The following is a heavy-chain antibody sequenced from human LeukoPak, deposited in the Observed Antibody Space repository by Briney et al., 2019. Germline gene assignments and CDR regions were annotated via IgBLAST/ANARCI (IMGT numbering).Heavy chain of an antibody. V-gene: IGHV4-59*12. Sequence: SETLSLTCTVSGGSISSYYWSWIRQPPGKGLEWIGYIYYSGSTNYNPSLKSRVTISVDTSKNQFSLKLSSVTAADTAVYYCARDPGYFDYWGQGTLVTVSS. CDR2: IYYSGST. J-gene: IGHJ4*02. CDR1: GGSISSYY. CDR3: ARDPGYFDY. D-gene: IGHD3-10*01.